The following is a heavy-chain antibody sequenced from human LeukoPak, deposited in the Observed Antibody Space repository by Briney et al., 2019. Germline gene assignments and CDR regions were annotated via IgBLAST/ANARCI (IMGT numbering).Heavy chain of an antibody. CDR1: GYTFTSYG. V-gene: IGHV1-18*01. J-gene: IGHJ4*02. CDR2: ISAYNDNT. Sequence: ASVKVSCKASGYTFTSYGISWVRQAPGQGLEWMGRISAYNDNTNYARNLQGRVTMTTDTSTSTAYMELRSLRSDDTAVYYCARDRRYSGYDFDYWGQGTLVTVSS. D-gene: IGHD5-12*01. CDR3: ARDRRYSGYDFDY.